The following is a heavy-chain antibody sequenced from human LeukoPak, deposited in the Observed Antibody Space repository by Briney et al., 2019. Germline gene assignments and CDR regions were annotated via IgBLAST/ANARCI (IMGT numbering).Heavy chain of an antibody. CDR3: ARITLGGYFDY. V-gene: IGHV2-26*01. J-gene: IGHJ4*02. D-gene: IGHD3-16*01. CDR1: GFSLSNARVG. Sequence: SGPVLVKPTEPLTLTCTVSGFSLSNARVGVSWIRQPPGRALEWLAYIFSNDEKSYSTSLKSRLTISKDTSTSQVVLTMTNMDPVDTATYYCARITLGGYFDYWGQGTLVTVSS. CDR2: IFSNDEK.